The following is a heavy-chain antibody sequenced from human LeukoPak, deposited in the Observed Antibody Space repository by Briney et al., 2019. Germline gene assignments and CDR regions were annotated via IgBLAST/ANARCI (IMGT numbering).Heavy chain of an antibody. CDR1: GGSISSYY. CDR2: IYYSGST. V-gene: IGHV4-59*12. Sequence: PSETLSLTCTVSGGSISSYYWSWIRQPPGKGLEWIGYIYYSGSTNYNPSLKSRVTISVDTSKNQFSLKLSSVTAADTAVYYCAREWPHGCTNGVCRDDAFDIWGQGTMVTVSS. J-gene: IGHJ3*02. D-gene: IGHD2-8*01. CDR3: AREWPHGCTNGVCRDDAFDI.